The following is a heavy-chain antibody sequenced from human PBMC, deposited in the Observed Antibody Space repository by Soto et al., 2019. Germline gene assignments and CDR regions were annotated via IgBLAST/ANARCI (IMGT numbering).Heavy chain of an antibody. D-gene: IGHD6-13*01. V-gene: IGHV3-30-3*01. Sequence: QVQLVESGGGVVQPGRSLRLSCEASGFTFSSYAMHWVRQAPGKGLEWVAVISYDGSNKYYADSVKGRFTISRDNSKNTLYLQMNSMRAEDTAVYYCAKDVAPSSSWANCFDHWGQGTLVTVSS. CDR3: AKDVAPSSSWANCFDH. CDR2: ISYDGSNK. J-gene: IGHJ5*02. CDR1: GFTFSSYA.